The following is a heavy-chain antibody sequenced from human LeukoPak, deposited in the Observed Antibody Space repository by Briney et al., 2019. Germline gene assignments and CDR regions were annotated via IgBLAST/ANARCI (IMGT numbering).Heavy chain of an antibody. CDR3: ASSGAFSLDY. J-gene: IGHJ4*02. V-gene: IGHV3-73*01. CDR1: VLTFRVSA. D-gene: IGHD3-3*02. CDR2: IRSKANSDAT. Sequence: GVFLRLSRVASVLTFRVSAILCVSQASGKGLEWVGRIRSKANSDATAYAASAQGRFTISRDESKNTADLQMNSLKTEDTAVYYCASSGAFSLDYWGQGILVTVSS.